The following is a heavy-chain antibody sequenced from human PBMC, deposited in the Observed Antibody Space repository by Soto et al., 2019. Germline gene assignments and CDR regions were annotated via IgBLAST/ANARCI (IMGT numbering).Heavy chain of an antibody. CDR1: GYTFDIFG. CDR2: ISPYNGKT. V-gene: IGHV1-18*04. CDR3: ARDAHEYWSSYFFDP. D-gene: IGHD3-3*01. J-gene: IGHJ5*02. Sequence: ASVKVSCKASGYTFDIFGMNWVRQSPGLGLEWMGWISPYNGKTEIAEKFQGRVTMATDTSTNTAYMEVWSLRSDDTAVYYCARDAHEYWSSYFFDPWGQGTLVTVSS.